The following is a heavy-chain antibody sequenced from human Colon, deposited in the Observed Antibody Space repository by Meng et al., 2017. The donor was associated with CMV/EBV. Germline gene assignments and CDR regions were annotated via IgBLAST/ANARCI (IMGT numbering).Heavy chain of an antibody. V-gene: IGHV2-5*02. J-gene: IGHJ4*02. CDR3: SRRRTSIPFDY. D-gene: IGHD2-21*01. Sequence: QLPWTESCPTLVKPTQTLKLTCTFSGFSLDSHGVRVGWIRQPPGKAPEWVELNYWDDDKRYSPSLENRLTITKDTSKNQVVLTMTDMGPMDTATYFCSRRRTSIPFDYWGQGILVTVSS. CDR2: NYWDDDK. CDR1: GFSLDSHGVR.